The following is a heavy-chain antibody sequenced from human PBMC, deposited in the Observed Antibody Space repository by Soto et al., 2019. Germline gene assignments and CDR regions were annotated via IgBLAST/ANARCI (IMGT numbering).Heavy chain of an antibody. CDR1: GYTFTGYY. Sequence: ASVKVSCKASGYTFTGYYMHWVRQAPGQGLEWMGWINPNSVGTKYAQKFQGRVTMTRDTSISTAYMELSRLRSDDTAVYYCANYGSAFYGMDVWGQGTTVTVS. V-gene: IGHV1-2*02. CDR3: ANYGSAFYGMDV. J-gene: IGHJ6*02. CDR2: INPNSVGT. D-gene: IGHD3-10*01.